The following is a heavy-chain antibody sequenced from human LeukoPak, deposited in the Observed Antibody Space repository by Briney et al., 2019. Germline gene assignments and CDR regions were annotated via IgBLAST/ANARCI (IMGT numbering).Heavy chain of an antibody. CDR3: ARVRYSSVDY. CDR1: GYTFTGYY. V-gene: IGHV1-2*02. J-gene: IGHJ4*02. CDR2: INPNSGGT. D-gene: IGHD6-19*01. Sequence: GESLKISCKASGYTFTGYYMHWVRQAPGQGLEWMGWINPNSGGTNYAQKFQGRVTMTRDTSISTAYMELSRLRSDDTAVYYCARVRYSSVDYWGQGTLVTVSS.